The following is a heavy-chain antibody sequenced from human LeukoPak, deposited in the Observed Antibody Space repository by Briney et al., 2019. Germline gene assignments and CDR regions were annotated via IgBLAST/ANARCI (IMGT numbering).Heavy chain of an antibody. V-gene: IGHV4-30-4*08. CDR3: ARERSMVRGISWFDP. Sequence: SETLSLTCTVSGGSISSSSYYWGWIRQPPGKGLEWIGYIHSSGNTYYNPSLKSRVFISVDASKNQFSLKVTSVTAADTAVYYCARERSMVRGISWFDPWGQGTPVTVSS. CDR1: GGSISSSSYY. CDR2: IHSSGNT. J-gene: IGHJ5*02. D-gene: IGHD3-10*01.